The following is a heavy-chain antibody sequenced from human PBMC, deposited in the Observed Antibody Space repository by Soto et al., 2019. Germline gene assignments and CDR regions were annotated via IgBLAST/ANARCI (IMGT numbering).Heavy chain of an antibody. D-gene: IGHD2-2*01. CDR3: ARGIRVIPAAIYY. J-gene: IGHJ4*02. V-gene: IGHV4-59*01. CDR1: GGSISSYY. Sequence: SETLSLTSTVSGGSISSYYWSWIRQPPGKGLEWIGYIYGSGNTNYNPSLKSRVTISVDTSKNQFSLKLSSVTAADTAVYYCARGIRVIPAAIYYWGQGTLVTVSS. CDR2: IYGSGNT.